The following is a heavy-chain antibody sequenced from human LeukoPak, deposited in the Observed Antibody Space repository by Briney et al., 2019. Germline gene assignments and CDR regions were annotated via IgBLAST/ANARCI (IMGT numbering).Heavy chain of an antibody. CDR2: ISWNSGSI. V-gene: IGHV3-9*01. CDR3: AGERGYSYGFGI. J-gene: IGHJ3*02. CDR1: GFTFDDYA. D-gene: IGHD5-18*01. Sequence: PGGSLRLSCAASGFTFDDYAMHWVRQAPGKDLEWVSGISWNSGSIGYADSVKGRFTISRDNAKNSLYLQMNSLRAEDTALYYCAGERGYSYGFGIWGQGTMVTVSS.